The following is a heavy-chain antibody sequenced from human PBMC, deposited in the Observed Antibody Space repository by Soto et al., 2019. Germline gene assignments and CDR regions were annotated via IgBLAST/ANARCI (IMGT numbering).Heavy chain of an antibody. CDR2: ISAYNGNT. Sequence: ASVKVSCKASGYTFTSYGISWVRQAPGQGLEWMGWISAYNGNTNYAQKLQGRVTMTADTSTSTAYMELRSLRSDDTAVYYCASGYCSSTSCYRGLQNYYYYYGMDVWGQGTTVTVSS. D-gene: IGHD2-2*02. V-gene: IGHV1-18*04. J-gene: IGHJ6*02. CDR1: GYTFTSYG. CDR3: ASGYCSSTSCYRGLQNYYYYYGMDV.